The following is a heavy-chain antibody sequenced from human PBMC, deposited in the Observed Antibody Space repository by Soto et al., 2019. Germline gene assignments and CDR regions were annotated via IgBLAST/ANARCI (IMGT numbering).Heavy chain of an antibody. V-gene: IGHV4-59*08. D-gene: IGHD3-10*01. CDR2: IYYGGTT. CDR3: ARLGRYYQSLDT. J-gene: IGHJ5*01. CDR1: GGSISSYY. Sequence: TSETLSLTCTVSGGSISSYYWSWIRQPPGKGLEWVGYIYYGGTTSYNPSLKSRVTISLETSKSQFSLRLTAVTAADTAVYYCARLGRYYQSLDTWGPGTLVTVS.